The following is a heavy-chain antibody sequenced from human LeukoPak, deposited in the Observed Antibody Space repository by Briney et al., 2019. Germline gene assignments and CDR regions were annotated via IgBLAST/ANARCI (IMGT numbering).Heavy chain of an antibody. Sequence: SVKVSCKASGGTFSSYAISWVRQAPGQGLEWMGGIIPIFGTANYAQKFQGRVTITTDESTSTAYMELSSLRSEDTAVYYCARGLTRLRKGFDPWGQGTLVTVSS. CDR2: IIPIFGTA. CDR1: GGTFSSYA. D-gene: IGHD4-17*01. V-gene: IGHV1-69*05. CDR3: ARGLTRLRKGFDP. J-gene: IGHJ5*02.